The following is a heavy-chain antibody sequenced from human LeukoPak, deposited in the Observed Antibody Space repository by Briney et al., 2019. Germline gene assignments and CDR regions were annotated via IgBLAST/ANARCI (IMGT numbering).Heavy chain of an antibody. CDR3: ARSGYYYDSSGRTYYFDY. D-gene: IGHD3-22*01. CDR1: GFTFSSYS. Sequence: PGGSLRLSCAASGFTFSSYSMNWVRQAPGKGLEWVSSISSSSNYIYYADSVKGRFTISRDNAKNSLYLQMNSLRAEDTAVYYCARSGYYYDSSGRTYYFDYWGQGTLVTVSS. V-gene: IGHV3-21*01. J-gene: IGHJ4*02. CDR2: ISSSSNYI.